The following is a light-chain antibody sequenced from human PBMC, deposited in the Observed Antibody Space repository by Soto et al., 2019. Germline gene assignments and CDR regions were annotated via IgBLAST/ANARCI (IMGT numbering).Light chain of an antibody. Sequence: VLTQPAPLSGSPWQSITISLPGKNSEVGAFNYVSWYQQHPGKAPKLMIYDVSNRPSGVSNRFSGSKSGNTASLTISGLQVEDEADYYCNSYTSSTTSYIFGTGTKATVL. CDR2: DVS. CDR1: NSEVGAFNY. CDR3: NSYTSSTTSYI. J-gene: IGLJ1*01. V-gene: IGLV2-14*01.